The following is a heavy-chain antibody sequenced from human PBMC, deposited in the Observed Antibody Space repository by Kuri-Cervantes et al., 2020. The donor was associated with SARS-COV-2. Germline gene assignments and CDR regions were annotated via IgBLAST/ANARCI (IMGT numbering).Heavy chain of an antibody. CDR1: GFTFSSYG. CDR2: IRYDGSNK. CDR3: AREATGDLFRVQGKWFDS. J-gene: IGHJ5*01. Sequence: GGSLRLSCAASGFTFSSYGMHWVRQAPGKGLEWVAFIRYDGSNKYYADSVKGRFTISRDNSKNTLYLQMNSLRAEDTAVYYCAREATGDLFRVQGKWFDSWGQGTLVTVSS. D-gene: IGHD2-21*01. V-gene: IGHV3-30*02.